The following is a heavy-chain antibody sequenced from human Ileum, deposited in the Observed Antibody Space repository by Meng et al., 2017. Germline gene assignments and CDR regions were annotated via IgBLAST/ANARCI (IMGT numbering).Heavy chain of an antibody. CDR2: INHSGRT. J-gene: IGHJ5*02. CDR1: GVPCSGQY. CDR3: TIRGVLYNWFYP. D-gene: IGHD3-10*01. V-gene: IGHV4-34*01. Sequence: QLRHRVAGLVSPSSHLSLTCPGNGVPCSGQYWIWIPKPPGKGLEWIGEINHSGRTNYNPSLKSRVTISVDTSKNQFSLKLSSVTAADTAVYYCTIRGVLYNWFYPWGQGTLVTVSS.